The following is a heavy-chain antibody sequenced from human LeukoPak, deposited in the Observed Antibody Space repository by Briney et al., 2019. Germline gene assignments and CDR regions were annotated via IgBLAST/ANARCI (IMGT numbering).Heavy chain of an antibody. CDR2: ISSSSSYI. CDR3: ARDYLGYCSGGSCHNAFDI. Sequence: PGGSLRLSCAASGFTFSSYSMNWVRQAPGKGLEWVSSISSSSSYIYYADSVKGRFTISTDNAKNSLYLQMNSLRAEDTAVYYCARDYLGYCSGGSCHNAFDIWGQGTMVTVSS. V-gene: IGHV3-21*01. J-gene: IGHJ3*02. CDR1: GFTFSSYS. D-gene: IGHD2-15*01.